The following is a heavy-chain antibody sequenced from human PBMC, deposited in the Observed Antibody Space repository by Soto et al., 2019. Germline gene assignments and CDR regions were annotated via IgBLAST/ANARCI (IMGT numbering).Heavy chain of an antibody. CDR2: LSGSST. V-gene: IGHV3-23*01. J-gene: IGHJ4*02. CDR3: AKGLYYDTLTGYYPFDY. Sequence: EVQLLESGGGLVQPGGSLRLSCAASGFTFSSYAISWVRQVPGKGLEWVSSLSGSSTYYADSVKGRFTISRDTSQNTLYLQINSLRAEDTAIYYCAKGLYYDTLTGYYPFDYWGQGTLVTVSS. CDR1: GFTFSSYA. D-gene: IGHD3-9*01.